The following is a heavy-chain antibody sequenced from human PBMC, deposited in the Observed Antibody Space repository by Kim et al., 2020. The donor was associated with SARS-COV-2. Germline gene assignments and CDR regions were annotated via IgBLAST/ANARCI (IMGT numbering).Heavy chain of an antibody. CDR3: AKELARYNWNDAQPGNYYYYGMDV. V-gene: IGHV3-43*02. Sequence: GGSLRLSCAASGFTFDDYAMHWVRQAPGKGLEWVSLISGDGGSTYYADSVKGRFTISRDNSKNSLYLQMNSLRTEDTALYYCAKELARYNWNDAQPGNYYYYGMDVWGQGTTVTVSS. CDR2: ISGDGGST. D-gene: IGHD1-1*01. J-gene: IGHJ6*02. CDR1: GFTFDDYA.